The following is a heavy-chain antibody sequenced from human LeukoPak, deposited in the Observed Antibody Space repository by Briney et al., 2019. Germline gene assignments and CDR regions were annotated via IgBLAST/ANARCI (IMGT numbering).Heavy chain of an antibody. CDR2: FDPEDGET. CDR3: ARGDPEWEQLGPDY. Sequence: ASVKVSCKVSGYTLTELSMHWVRQAPGKGLEWMGGFDPEDGETIYAQKFQGRVTMTEDTSTDTAYMELSSLRSEGTAVYYCARGDPEWEQLGPDYWGQGTLVTVSS. V-gene: IGHV1-24*01. D-gene: IGHD1-26*01. CDR1: GYTLTELS. J-gene: IGHJ4*02.